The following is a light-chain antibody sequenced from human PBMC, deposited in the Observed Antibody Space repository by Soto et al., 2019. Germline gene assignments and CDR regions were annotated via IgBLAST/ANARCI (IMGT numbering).Light chain of an antibody. CDR3: QQYNSYSRT. CDR2: KAS. J-gene: IGKJ1*01. Sequence: DIKMPQSPSTLSASVGDRVTITCRASQSISSWLAWYQQKPGKAPKLLIYKASSLESGVPSRFSGSGSGTEFTLTISSLQPDDFATYYCQQYNSYSRTFGQGTKVDI. V-gene: IGKV1-5*03. CDR1: QSISSW.